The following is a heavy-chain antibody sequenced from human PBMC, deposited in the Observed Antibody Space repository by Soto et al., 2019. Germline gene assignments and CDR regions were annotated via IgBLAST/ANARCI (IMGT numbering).Heavy chain of an antibody. CDR1: GHSISRGFY. CDR2: IYHSGST. D-gene: IGHD6-13*01. J-gene: IGHJ4*02. CDR3: ARYGYSSSARFFDK. Sequence: PSETLSLTCAVSGHSISRGFYYWGWIRQPPGKGLEWIGSIYHSGSTYYNPSLKSRVSMSVDTPKNQLSLKLSSVTAADTAVYYCARYGYSSSARFFDKWGQGTRVTVSS. V-gene: IGHV4-38-2*01.